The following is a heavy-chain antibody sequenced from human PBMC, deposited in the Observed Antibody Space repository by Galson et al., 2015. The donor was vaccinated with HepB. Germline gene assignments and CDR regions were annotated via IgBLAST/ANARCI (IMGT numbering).Heavy chain of an antibody. Sequence: SLRLSCATSGFTFISYGMHWVRQAPGKGLEWVAVIWYDGSNRYYADSVKGRFTISRDNSKNTLYLQMDSLRAEDTAVCYCARDGGYGDYEVEFWGQGTLVTISS. V-gene: IGHV3-33*01. CDR2: IWYDGSNR. CDR3: ARDGGYGDYEVEF. CDR1: GFTFISYG. J-gene: IGHJ4*02. D-gene: IGHD4-17*01.